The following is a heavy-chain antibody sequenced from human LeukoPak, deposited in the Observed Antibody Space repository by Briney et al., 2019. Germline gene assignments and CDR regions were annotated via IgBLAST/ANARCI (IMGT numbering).Heavy chain of an antibody. CDR2: TYYRRSRWYT. D-gene: IGHD4-11*01. CDR1: GDSGNRAA. Sequence: SQTLSLTCAIYGDSGNRAAWNWLRQSPSRGLEWLGRTYYRRSRWYTDYAVSVKSRITINSDTSKNQFSLQVNSMTPADTAVYFCARDPAYSAFDYWGQGTLVTVSS. CDR3: ARDPAYSAFDY. V-gene: IGHV6-1*01. J-gene: IGHJ4*02.